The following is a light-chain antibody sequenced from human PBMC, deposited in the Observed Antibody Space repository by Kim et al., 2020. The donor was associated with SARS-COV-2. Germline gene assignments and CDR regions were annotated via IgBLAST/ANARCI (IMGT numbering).Light chain of an antibody. J-gene: IGKJ2*01. Sequence: DIVMTQSPDSLAVSLGERATINCKSSQSVLYSSNNKNYLAWYQQKPGQPPKLLIYWASTRESGVPDRFSGSGSGTDFILTISSLQAEDVAVYYCQQYYSTPQTFGQGTKLEI. CDR2: WAS. CDR1: QSVLYSSNNKNY. V-gene: IGKV4-1*01. CDR3: QQYYSTPQT.